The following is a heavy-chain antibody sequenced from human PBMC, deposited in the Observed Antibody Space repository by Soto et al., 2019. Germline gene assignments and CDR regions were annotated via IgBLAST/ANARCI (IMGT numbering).Heavy chain of an antibody. CDR2: IIPIFGTA. V-gene: IGHV1-69*12. Sequence: QVQLVQSGAEVKKPGSSVKVSCKASGGTFSSYAISWVRQAPGQGLEWMGGIIPIFGTANYAQKFQGRVTITADESTSTAYMELSSLRSEDTAVYYCAEAVIPAAHGPYYYGMDVWGQGTTITVSS. D-gene: IGHD2-2*01. CDR3: AEAVIPAAHGPYYYGMDV. J-gene: IGHJ6*02. CDR1: GGTFSSYA.